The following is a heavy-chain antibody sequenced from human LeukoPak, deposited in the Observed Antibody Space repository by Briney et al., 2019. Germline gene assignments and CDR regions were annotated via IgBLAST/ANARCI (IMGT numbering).Heavy chain of an antibody. D-gene: IGHD3-3*01. CDR3: ARNYDFWSGYGRWFDP. CDR2: INPNSGDT. V-gene: IGHV1-2*02. CDR1: GGTFSSYA. Sequence: ASVTVSCKASGGTFSSYAISWVRQAPGPGLEWMGWINPNSGDTNYAQKFQGRVTMTRDTSISTAYMELSRLRSDDTAVYYCARNYDFWSGYGRWFDPWGQGTLVTVSS. J-gene: IGHJ5*02.